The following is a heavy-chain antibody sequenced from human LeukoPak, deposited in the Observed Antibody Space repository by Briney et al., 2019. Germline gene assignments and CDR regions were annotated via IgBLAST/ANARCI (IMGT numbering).Heavy chain of an antibody. Sequence: PGGSLRLSCAASGFTVSSNYMSWVRQAPGKGLEWVSAISGSGGSTYYADSVKGRFTISRDNSKNTLYLQMNSLRAEDTAVYYCAKALNGGSKYYDFWSGYFDYWGQGTLVTVSS. J-gene: IGHJ4*02. CDR2: ISGSGGST. V-gene: IGHV3-23*01. CDR3: AKALNGGSKYYDFWSGYFDY. CDR1: GFTVSSNY. D-gene: IGHD3-3*01.